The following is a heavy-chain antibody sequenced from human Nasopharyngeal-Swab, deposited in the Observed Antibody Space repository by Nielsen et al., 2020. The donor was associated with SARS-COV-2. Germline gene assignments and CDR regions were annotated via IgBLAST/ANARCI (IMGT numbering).Heavy chain of an antibody. J-gene: IGHJ6*02. CDR2: ISSSSSYI. CDR3: ARDPMLYYYGSGSYSDYYYYYGMDV. D-gene: IGHD3-10*01. V-gene: IGHV3-21*01. CDR1: GFTFSSYS. Sequence: GESLKISCAASGFTFSSYSMNWVRQAPGKGLEWVASISSSSSYIYYADSVKGRFTISRDNAKNSLYLQMNSLRAADTAVYYCARDPMLYYYGSGSYSDYYYYYGMDVWGQGTTVTVSS.